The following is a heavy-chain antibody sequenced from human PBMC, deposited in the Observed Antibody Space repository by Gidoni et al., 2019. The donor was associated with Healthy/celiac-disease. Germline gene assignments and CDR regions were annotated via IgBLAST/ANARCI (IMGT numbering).Heavy chain of an antibody. Sequence: EVQLLESGGGLVQPGGFLSLSCAASGLPFSSYAISWVRQAPGKGLEWVSAISGSGGSTYYADSVKGRFTISRDNSKNTLYLQMNSLRAEDTAVYYCAKDISRNGGDIVLMVYAVPPDYWGQGTLVTVSS. D-gene: IGHD2-8*01. CDR1: GLPFSSYA. CDR3: AKDISRNGGDIVLMVYAVPPDY. J-gene: IGHJ4*02. V-gene: IGHV3-23*01. CDR2: ISGSGGST.